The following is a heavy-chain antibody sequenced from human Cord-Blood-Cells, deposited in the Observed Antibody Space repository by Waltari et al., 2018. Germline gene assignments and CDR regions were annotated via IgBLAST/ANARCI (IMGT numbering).Heavy chain of an antibody. CDR3: ARSGYSSSWYFAFDI. CDR1: GFTFSSYA. J-gene: IGHJ3*02. CDR2: ISYDGRNK. Sequence: QVQLVESGGGVVQPGRSLRLSCAASGFTFSSYAIHWFRQAPGKGLEWVAVISYDGRNKYYADSVKGRFTISRDNSKSTLYLQMNSLRAEDTAVYYCARSGYSSSWYFAFDIWGQGTMVTVSS. V-gene: IGHV3-30*04. D-gene: IGHD6-13*01.